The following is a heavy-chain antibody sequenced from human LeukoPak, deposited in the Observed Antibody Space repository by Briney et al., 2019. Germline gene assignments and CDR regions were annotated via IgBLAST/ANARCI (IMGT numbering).Heavy chain of an antibody. Sequence: GGSLRLSCEASGFTVSSNYMTWVRQAPGKGLEWLSVMYSCGITYHADSVKGRFTSSRDNPKNTLYLQMNSLRPDDTAVYYCAREEMTTVSASYYFFALDVWGQGATVTVSS. CDR3: AREEMTTVSASYYFFALDV. D-gene: IGHD4-11*01. V-gene: IGHV3-66*03. CDR2: MYSCGIT. CDR1: GFTVSSNY. J-gene: IGHJ6*02.